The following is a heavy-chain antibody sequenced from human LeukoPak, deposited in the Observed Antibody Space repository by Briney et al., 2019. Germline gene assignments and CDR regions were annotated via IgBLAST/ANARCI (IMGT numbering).Heavy chain of an antibody. J-gene: IGHJ4*02. CDR2: INPNSGGT. D-gene: IGHD4-23*01. Sequence: GASVKVSCKASGYTFTGYYMHWVRQAPGQGLEWMGWINPNSGGTNYAQKFQGRVTMTRDTSISTAYMELSRLRSDDTAVYYCARVGTVGGYYFDYWGQGTLVTVSS. V-gene: IGHV1-2*02. CDR1: GYTFTGYY. CDR3: ARVGTVGGYYFDY.